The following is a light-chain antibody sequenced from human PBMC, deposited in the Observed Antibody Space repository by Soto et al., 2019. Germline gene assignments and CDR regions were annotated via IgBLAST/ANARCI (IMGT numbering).Light chain of an antibody. Sequence: DIQMTQSPSSVSASVGDRVAITCRARQGISIWLAWYQQKPGKAPKLLLHTASSLQSGVPSRFSGSGSGTDFTLTINSLQPEDFATYYCQQANSFPYTFGQGTKLEIK. CDR2: TAS. CDR1: QGISIW. CDR3: QQANSFPYT. J-gene: IGKJ2*01. V-gene: IGKV1-12*01.